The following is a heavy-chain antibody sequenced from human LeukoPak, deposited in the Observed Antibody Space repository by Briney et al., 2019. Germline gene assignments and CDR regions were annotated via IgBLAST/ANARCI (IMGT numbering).Heavy chain of an antibody. J-gene: IGHJ4*02. CDR2: IKYSGST. CDR3: ARGRGVAAADTEDFDC. Sequence: SETLSLTCTVSGASVSSDGYYWSWIRQPPGKGLEWIGEIKYSGSTNYNPSLKSRVTMSVDTSKNQFSLKLSSVTAADTAVYYCARGRGVAAADTEDFDCWGQGTLVTVSS. CDR1: GASVSSDGYY. D-gene: IGHD6-13*01. V-gene: IGHV4-61*08.